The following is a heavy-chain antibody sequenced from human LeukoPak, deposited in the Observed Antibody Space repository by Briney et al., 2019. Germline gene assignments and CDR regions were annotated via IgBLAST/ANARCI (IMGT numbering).Heavy chain of an antibody. D-gene: IGHD6-19*01. CDR1: GYTFTGYY. CDR2: INPNSGGT. CDR3: ARDAGGWSGDFDY. Sequence: ASVKVSCKASGYTFTGYYMHWVRQAPGQGLEWMGWINPNSGGTNYAQKFQGRVTMTRDTSISTAYMELSRLRSDDTAVYYCARDAGGWSGDFDYWGQGTLVTVSS. J-gene: IGHJ4*02. V-gene: IGHV1-2*02.